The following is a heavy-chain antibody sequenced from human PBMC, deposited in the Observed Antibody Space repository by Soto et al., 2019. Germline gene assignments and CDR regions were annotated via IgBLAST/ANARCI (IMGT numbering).Heavy chain of an antibody. CDR2: INHSGVT. CDR3: ARFSGSYYYAMDV. Sequence: SETLSLPNAVYGGNFRGYYWSRIRQPPGKGLEWIGEINHSGVTNYKPSLKRRVTISVDTSKNQFSLQLKSVTAADTALYYCARFSGSYYYAMDVWGQGSTVTVSS. CDR1: GGNFRGYY. J-gene: IGHJ6*02. D-gene: IGHD6-19*01. V-gene: IGHV4-34*01.